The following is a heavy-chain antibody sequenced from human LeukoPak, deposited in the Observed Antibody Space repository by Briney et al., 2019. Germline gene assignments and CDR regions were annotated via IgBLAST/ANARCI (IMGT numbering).Heavy chain of an antibody. D-gene: IGHD2-21*02. CDR2: ISGSVGSTYYVGST. Sequence: PGGSLRLSCAASGFTFRSYAMIWARQAPGMGLEWVSGISGSVGSTYYVGSTYYADSVKGRFTISRDDFRNTLYLQMNSLRAEDTAVYYCAKRVTADQGAFDIWGQGTMVTVSS. CDR3: AKRVTADQGAFDI. CDR1: GFTFRSYA. V-gene: IGHV3-23*01. J-gene: IGHJ3*02.